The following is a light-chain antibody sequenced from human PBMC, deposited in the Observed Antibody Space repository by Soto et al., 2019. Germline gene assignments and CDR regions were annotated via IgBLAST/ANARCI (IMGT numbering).Light chain of an antibody. CDR2: GAS. Sequence: EIVLTQSPGTLSLSPGERATLSCRASQSVSSNYLAWYQQIPGQAPRLLLYGASSRATGIPDRFRGSGSGTDFTLNIRRLEPDDFAVYYCHQFGSSPYTFGQGTKLEI. CDR3: HQFGSSPYT. CDR1: QSVSSNY. J-gene: IGKJ2*01. V-gene: IGKV3-20*01.